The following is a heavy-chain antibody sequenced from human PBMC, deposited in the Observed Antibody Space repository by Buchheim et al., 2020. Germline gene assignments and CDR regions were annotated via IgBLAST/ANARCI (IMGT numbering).Heavy chain of an antibody. CDR3: ARDTKLLWFRELPDPSRDYYYYGMDV. D-gene: IGHD3-10*01. CDR2: INPNSGGT. CDR1: GYTFTGYY. V-gene: IGHV1-2*04. J-gene: IGHJ6*02. Sequence: QVQLVQSGAEVKKPGASVKVSCKASGYTFTGYYMHWVRQAPGQGLEWMGWINPNSGGTNYAQKFQGWVTMTRDTSISTAYMELSRLRSDDTAVYYCARDTKLLWFRELPDPSRDYYYYGMDVWGQGTT.